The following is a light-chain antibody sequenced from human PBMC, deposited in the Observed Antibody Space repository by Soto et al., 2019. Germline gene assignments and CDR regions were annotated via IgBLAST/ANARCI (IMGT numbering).Light chain of an antibody. CDR1: SSDVCAYNY. CDR2: DVS. CDR3: NSFTTSSTLA. Sequence: QSALTQPASVSGCPGQSITISCTGTSSDVCAYNYVSWYQHHPGKAPKLMIYDVSNRPSGVSNRFSGAKSSNTASLPISGLQAEDEADYYCNSFTTSSTLAFGGGTQLTVL. J-gene: IGLJ2*01. V-gene: IGLV2-14*03.